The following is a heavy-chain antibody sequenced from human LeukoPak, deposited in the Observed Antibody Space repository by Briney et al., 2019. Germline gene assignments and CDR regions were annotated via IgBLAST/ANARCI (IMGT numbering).Heavy chain of an antibody. CDR3: AREGGFYRPLDY. CDR1: GGSVSSTNW. D-gene: IGHD6-25*01. Sequence: SETLSLTCGVSGGSVSSTNWWTWIRQPPGKGLEWIGEVHLDGRTNFNPSLKSRLTMSVDLSENHVSLKLTSVTAADTAVYYCAREGGFYRPLDYSGQGTLVTASS. V-gene: IGHV4-4*02. CDR2: VHLDGRT. J-gene: IGHJ4*02.